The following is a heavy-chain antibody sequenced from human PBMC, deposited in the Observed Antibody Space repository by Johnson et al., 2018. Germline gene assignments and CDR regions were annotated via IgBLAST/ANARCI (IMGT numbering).Heavy chain of an antibody. CDR1: GFTVNNNY. CDR2: IYSETIGGNT. V-gene: IGHV3-53*01. D-gene: IGHD2-8*01. J-gene: IGHJ6*02. Sequence: VQLVQSGGGLIQPGGSLRLSCAASGFTVNNNYLSWDRQAPGKGLEWVSDIYSETIGGNTYYGVSVEGRFTISRDNSKNTLYLQINSLTAEDTAVYYCARDGQGNAPYTMDVWGQGTTVIVSS. CDR3: ARDGQGNAPYTMDV.